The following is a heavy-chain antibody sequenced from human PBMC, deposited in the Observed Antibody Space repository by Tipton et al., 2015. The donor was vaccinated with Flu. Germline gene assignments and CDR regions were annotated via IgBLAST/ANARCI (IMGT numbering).Heavy chain of an antibody. D-gene: IGHD6-13*01. CDR3: ARGPLPDSNWYNGMDV. V-gene: IGHV3-48*03. Sequence: SLRLSCAASGFTFSSYEMNWVRQAPGKGLEWLSYISSSGSTISYADSVRGRFTISRDNAKNTLYLQMSSLRAGDTAVYYCARGPLPDSNWYNGMDVWGQGTTVTVFS. J-gene: IGHJ6*02. CDR1: GFTFSSYE. CDR2: ISSSGSTI.